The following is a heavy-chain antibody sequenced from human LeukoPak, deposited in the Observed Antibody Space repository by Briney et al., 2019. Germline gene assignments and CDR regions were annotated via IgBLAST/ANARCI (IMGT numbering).Heavy chain of an antibody. CDR3: ARGPPYSSSSLDY. J-gene: IGHJ4*02. V-gene: IGHV4-34*01. D-gene: IGHD6-13*01. CDR2: INHSGST. Sequence: TSETLSLTCAVYGGSFSGYYWSWIRRPPGKGLEWIGEINHSGSTNYNPSLKSRVTISVDTSKNQFSLKLSSVTAADTAVYYCARGPPYSSSSLDYWGQGTLVTVSS. CDR1: GGSFSGYY.